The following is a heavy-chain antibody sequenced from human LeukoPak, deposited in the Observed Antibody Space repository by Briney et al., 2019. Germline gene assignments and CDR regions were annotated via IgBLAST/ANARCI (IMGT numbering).Heavy chain of an antibody. J-gene: IGHJ4*02. CDR2: XXYSRST. Sequence: SETLXXXXXXXXGSIXSXSXXWGWXXXPPXXXXEXVGSXXYSRSTYYNPSLKSRVTICVETYKKQFSLKLSSVTAADTAVYYCARLGLSIFGVVISEQVDYWGQGTLVTVSS. CDR3: ARLGLSIFGVVISEQVDY. V-gene: IGHV4-39*01. D-gene: IGHD3-3*01. CDR1: XGSIXSXSXX.